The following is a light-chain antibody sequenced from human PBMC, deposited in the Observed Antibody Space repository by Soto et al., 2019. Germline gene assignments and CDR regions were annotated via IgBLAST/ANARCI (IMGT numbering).Light chain of an antibody. V-gene: IGKV3-15*01. CDR1: QSISSD. J-gene: IGKJ2*01. CDR2: GAS. CDR3: QQYKNWPRT. Sequence: ETVMTQSPATLSVSPGERATLSCRASQSISSDLAWYQHKPGQAPRLLIYGASTTATGIPVRFSGSGSGTEFTLTISSLQSEDFAVYYCQQYKNWPRTFGQGTKLEIK.